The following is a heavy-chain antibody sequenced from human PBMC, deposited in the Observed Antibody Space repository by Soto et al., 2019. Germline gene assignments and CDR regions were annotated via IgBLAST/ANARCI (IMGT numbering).Heavy chain of an antibody. V-gene: IGHV4-34*01. CDR3: VRIRYQLPSSVLWLDH. CDR2: INHVGGT. D-gene: IGHD3-16*01. J-gene: IGHJ5*02. Sequence: KPSETLALTCAVYGGFLSESYWTWIRQPPGKGLEWIGEINHVGGTNYNPSLKSRVTMSVDTSQNQFSLRLISVTAADTAMYFCVRIRYQLPSSVLWLDHWGQGTPVTVSS. CDR1: GGFLSESY.